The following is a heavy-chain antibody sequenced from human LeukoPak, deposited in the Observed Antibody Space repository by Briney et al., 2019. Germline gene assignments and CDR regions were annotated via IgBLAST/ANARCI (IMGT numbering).Heavy chain of an antibody. Sequence: LSLTCAVYGGSFSGYYWSWIRQAPGKGLEWVSYISSSGDTIYYADSVKGRFTISRDNAKNSLYLQMNSLRAEDTAVYYCATNDGYNYYFDYWGRGTLVTVSS. CDR1: GGSFSGYY. CDR3: ATNDGYNYYFDY. D-gene: IGHD5-24*01. CDR2: ISSSGDTI. J-gene: IGHJ4*02. V-gene: IGHV3-11*01.